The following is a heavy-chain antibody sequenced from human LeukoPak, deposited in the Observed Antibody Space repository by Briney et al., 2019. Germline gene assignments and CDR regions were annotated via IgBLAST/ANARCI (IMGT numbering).Heavy chain of an antibody. Sequence: GGSLRLSCAASGFTFSSYAMSWVRQAPGKGLEWVSAISGSGGSTYYADSVKGRFTISRDNSKNTLYLQMNSLRAEDTAVYYCARGLTAAGIYFDYWGQGTLVTVSS. J-gene: IGHJ4*02. D-gene: IGHD6-13*01. CDR1: GFTFSSYA. V-gene: IGHV3-23*01. CDR3: ARGLTAAGIYFDY. CDR2: ISGSGGST.